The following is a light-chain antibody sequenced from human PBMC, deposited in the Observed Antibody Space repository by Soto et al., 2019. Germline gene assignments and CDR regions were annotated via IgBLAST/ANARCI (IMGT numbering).Light chain of an antibody. CDR1: QSISIW. CDR2: KTS. J-gene: IGKJ1*01. Sequence: DIHMTQSPSTLSASVGDRVTITCRASQSISIWLAWYQQKPGKAPNLLIYKTSSLETGVPSRCSGSGSGTEFTLTISRLQPDDFATYYCQHWNDYSWTFGQGTKVEVK. V-gene: IGKV1-5*03. CDR3: QHWNDYSWT.